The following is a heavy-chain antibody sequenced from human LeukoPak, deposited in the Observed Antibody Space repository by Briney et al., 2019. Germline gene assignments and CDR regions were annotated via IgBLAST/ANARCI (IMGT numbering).Heavy chain of an antibody. V-gene: IGHV4-4*08. CDR3: ARRAYYDSSGYSPTSGYFDL. CDR1: GGSIFSYY. Sequence: SETLSLTCTVSGGSIFSYYWNWIRQPPGRGLEWIGYIYSNGITNYSPSLRSRGSISIATSKNQFSLRLTSVTAADTAIYYCARRAYYDSSGYSPTSGYFDLWGRGTLVTVSS. J-gene: IGHJ2*01. D-gene: IGHD3-22*01. CDR2: IYSNGIT.